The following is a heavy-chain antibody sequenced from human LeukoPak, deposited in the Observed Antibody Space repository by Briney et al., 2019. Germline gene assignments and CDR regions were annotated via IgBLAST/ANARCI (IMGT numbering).Heavy chain of an antibody. V-gene: IGHV1-2*02. J-gene: IGHJ4*02. CDR3: ARVVATTIWPPFDY. Sequence: GSSVKVSCKASGGTFCSYAISWVRQAPGQGLEWMGWINPNSGGTNYAQKFQGRVTMTRDTSISTAYMELSRLRSDDTAVYYCARVVATTIWPPFDYWGQGTLVTVSS. D-gene: IGHD5-12*01. CDR1: GGTFCSYA. CDR2: INPNSGGT.